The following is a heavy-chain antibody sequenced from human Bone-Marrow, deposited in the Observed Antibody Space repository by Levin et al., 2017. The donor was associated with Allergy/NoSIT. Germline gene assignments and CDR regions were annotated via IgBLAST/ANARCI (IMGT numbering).Heavy chain of an antibody. V-gene: IGHV1-18*01. J-gene: IGHJ4*02. CDR3: ARRGYRQVADY. CDR2: VSTSIDNT. Sequence: GESLKISCKTSGYTFTSYGISWVRQAPGKGLEWMGWVSTSIDNTDYAENLKGRVTMTTDTSTSTVYMEVRSLRSDDTAVYYCARRGYRQVADYWGQGTLVTVSS. CDR1: GYTFTSYG. D-gene: IGHD6-13*01.